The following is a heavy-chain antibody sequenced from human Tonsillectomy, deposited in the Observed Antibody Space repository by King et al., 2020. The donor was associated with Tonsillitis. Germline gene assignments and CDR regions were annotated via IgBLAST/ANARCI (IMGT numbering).Heavy chain of an antibody. CDR3: ARDWDYGSGSASLDY. J-gene: IGHJ4*02. CDR1: GGSIISYY. CDR2: IYTSGST. V-gene: IGHV4-4*07. Sequence: VQLVESGPGLVKPSETLSLTCTVSGGSIISYYWSWIRQPAGKGLEWIGRIYTSGSTNYNPSLKSRVTMSVDTSKNQFSLKLSSVTAADTAVYYCARDWDYGSGSASLDYWGQGTLVTVSS. D-gene: IGHD3-10*01.